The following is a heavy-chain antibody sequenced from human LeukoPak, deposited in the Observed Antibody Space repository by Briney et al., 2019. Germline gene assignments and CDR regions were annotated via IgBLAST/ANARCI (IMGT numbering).Heavy chain of an antibody. CDR3: ARAPPYYYDSSGEMDY. J-gene: IGHJ4*02. CDR1: GFTFSSYS. CDR2: ISSSSTTI. V-gene: IGHV3-48*02. Sequence: GGSLRLSCAASGFTFSSYSMTWVRQAPGKGLEWVSYISSSSTTIHYADSVKGRLTISRDNAKNSLYRQMNSLRDEDTAVYYCARAPPYYYDSSGEMDYWGQGTLVTVSS. D-gene: IGHD3-22*01.